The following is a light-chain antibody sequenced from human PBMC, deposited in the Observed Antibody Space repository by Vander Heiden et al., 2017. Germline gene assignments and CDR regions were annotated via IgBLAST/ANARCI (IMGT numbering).Light chain of an antibody. J-gene: IGLJ3*02. CDR1: SSNIGSNY. CDR2: RNN. V-gene: IGLV1-47*01. CDR3: AAWDDSLSGRV. Sequence: QSVLTQPPSASGTPGQRVPIPCSGSSSNIGSNYVSWYQQPPGTAPKLLIYRNNQRPSGVPDRFSGSKSGTSASLAISGLRSEDEADYYCAAWDDSLSGRVFGGGTKLTVL.